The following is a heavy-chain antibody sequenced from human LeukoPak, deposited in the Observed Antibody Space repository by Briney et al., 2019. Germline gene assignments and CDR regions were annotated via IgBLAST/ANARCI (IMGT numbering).Heavy chain of an antibody. CDR2: ISAYNGNT. CDR1: GYTFTSYG. Sequence: ASVKVSCKASGYTFTSYGISWVRQAPGQGLEWMGWISAYNGNTNYAQKLQGRVTMTTDTSTSTAYMELRSLRSDDTAVYYYARAIAVTGTTTDFQHWGQGTLVTVSS. J-gene: IGHJ1*01. CDR3: ARAIAVTGTTTDFQH. D-gene: IGHD6-19*01. V-gene: IGHV1-18*01.